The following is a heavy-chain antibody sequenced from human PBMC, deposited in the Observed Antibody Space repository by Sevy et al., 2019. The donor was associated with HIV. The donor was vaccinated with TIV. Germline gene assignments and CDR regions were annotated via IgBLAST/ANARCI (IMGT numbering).Heavy chain of an antibody. CDR3: ASLANNYYDSSGYSGNDAFDV. Sequence: GGSLRLSCAASGFTFSSYGMHWVRQAPGKGLEWVAVIWNDRSNKHYADSVKGRFTIYRDNSKNTLYLQMNSLRADDTAVYYCASLANNYYDSSGYSGNDAFDVWGQGTMVTVSS. V-gene: IGHV3-33*01. J-gene: IGHJ3*01. CDR1: GFTFSSYG. CDR2: IWNDRSNK. D-gene: IGHD3-22*01.